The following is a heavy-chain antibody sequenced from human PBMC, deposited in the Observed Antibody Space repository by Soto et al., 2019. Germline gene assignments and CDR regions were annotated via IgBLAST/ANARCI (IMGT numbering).Heavy chain of an antibody. CDR2: ISYDGSNK. J-gene: IGHJ4*02. Sequence: QVQLVESGGGVVQPGRSLRLSCAASGFTFSSYGMHWVRQAPGKGLEWVAVISYDGSNKYYADSVKGRFTISRDNSKNTQYLQMNSLRAEVTAVYYCANSPGGYYDKALDYWGQGTLVTVSS. CDR3: ANSPGGYYDKALDY. CDR1: GFTFSSYG. D-gene: IGHD3-22*01. V-gene: IGHV3-30*18.